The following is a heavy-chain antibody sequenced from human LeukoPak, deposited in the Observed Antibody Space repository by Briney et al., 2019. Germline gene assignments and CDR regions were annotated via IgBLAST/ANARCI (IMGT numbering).Heavy chain of an antibody. CDR1: GFTFSSYG. D-gene: IGHD2-21*02. J-gene: IGHJ2*01. Sequence: GGSLRLSCAASGFTFSSYGMHWVRQAPGKGLEWVAFIRYDGSNKYYADSVKGRFTISRDNSKNTLYLHLNSLRAEDTAVYYCAKGKGPTANWYFDVWGRGTLVTVSS. V-gene: IGHV3-30*02. CDR2: IRYDGSNK. CDR3: AKGKGPTANWYFDV.